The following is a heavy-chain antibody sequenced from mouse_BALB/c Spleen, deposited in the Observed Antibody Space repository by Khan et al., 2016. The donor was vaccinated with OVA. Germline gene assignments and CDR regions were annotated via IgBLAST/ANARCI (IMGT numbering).Heavy chain of an antibody. J-gene: IGHJ1*01. CDR2: INTRSGVP. CDR1: GYTFTTAG. CDR3: VSGYDYGWYFDV. Sequence: QIQLVQSGPELKKPGETVRISCKASGYTFTTAGMQWVQKMPGKGLKWIGWINTRSGVPKYAEDFKGRFAFSLETSANTAYLQISNLKNDDTATYFCVSGYDYGWYFDVWGAGTTVTVTS. V-gene: IGHV9-4*02. D-gene: IGHD2-4*01.